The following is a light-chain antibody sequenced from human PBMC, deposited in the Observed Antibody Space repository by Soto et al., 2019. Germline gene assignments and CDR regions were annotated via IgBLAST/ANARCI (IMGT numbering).Light chain of an antibody. V-gene: IGKV3-20*01. Sequence: EIVLTQSPGTLSLSPGERATLLCRASQTVRNSYLAWYQQKPGQAPRLLIYGASSRATDIPDRFSGSGSGTDFTLTISRLEPEDFAVYYCHQYGSSPKTFGQGTNVEIK. CDR3: HQYGSSPKT. CDR1: QTVRNSY. CDR2: GAS. J-gene: IGKJ1*01.